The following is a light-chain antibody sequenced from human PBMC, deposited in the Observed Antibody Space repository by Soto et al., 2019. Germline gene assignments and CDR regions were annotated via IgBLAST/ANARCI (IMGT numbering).Light chain of an antibody. CDR3: MQRIEFPLT. J-gene: IGKJ4*01. V-gene: IGKV2-40*01. CDR1: QSLLDSDDGNTY. CDR2: TVS. Sequence: EIVLTQSPLSLPVTLGEPASISCMSIQSLLDSDDGNTYLDWYLQKPGQSPQLLIYTVSYRASGVPDRFSGSGSGTDFTLKISRVEAEDVGVYYCMQRIEFPLTFGGGTKVDIK.